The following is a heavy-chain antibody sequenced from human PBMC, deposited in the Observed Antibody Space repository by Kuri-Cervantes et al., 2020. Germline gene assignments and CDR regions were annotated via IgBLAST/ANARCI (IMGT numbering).Heavy chain of an antibody. V-gene: IGHV3-23*01. Sequence: GESLKISCAASGFTFSSYAMSWVRQAPGKGLEWVSAISGSGGSTYYADSVKGRFTISRDNSKNTLYLQMNSLRAEDTAVYYCAKVRSALPDDYWGQGTLVTVSS. CDR3: AKVRSALPDDY. CDR2: ISGSGGST. D-gene: IGHD2-15*01. J-gene: IGHJ4*02. CDR1: GFTFSSYA.